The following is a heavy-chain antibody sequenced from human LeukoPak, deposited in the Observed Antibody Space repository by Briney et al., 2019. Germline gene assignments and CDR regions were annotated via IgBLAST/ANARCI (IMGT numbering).Heavy chain of an antibody. J-gene: IGHJ4*02. CDR1: GFIFRNYA. CDR2: ISDNGGGT. Sequence: GGSLRLSCGASGFIFRNYAMCWVRQAPGEGLEWVSGISDNGGGTYYADSVKGRFTISRDNSKNMLYLQMNSLRAEDTAVYYCAKESGALGAPLYDYWGQGILVTGSS. CDR3: AKESGALGAPLYDY. V-gene: IGHV3-23*01. D-gene: IGHD4/OR15-4a*01.